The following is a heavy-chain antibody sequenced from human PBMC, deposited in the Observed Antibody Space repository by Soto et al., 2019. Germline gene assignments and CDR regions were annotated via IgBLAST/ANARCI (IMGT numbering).Heavy chain of an antibody. CDR3: AKAGIVLMVYATEFDY. CDR2: ISGSGGST. J-gene: IGHJ4*02. V-gene: IGHV3-23*01. D-gene: IGHD2-8*01. CDR1: EVTFNNHA. Sequence: EVQMLESGGGLAHPGGSLRLSCAASEVTFNNHAMTWVRQAPGKGLEWVSTISGSGGSTYSADSVKGRFTISRDNSDHTLYLEMNSLRAEDTAVYYCAKAGIVLMVYATEFDYWGQGTLVTVSS.